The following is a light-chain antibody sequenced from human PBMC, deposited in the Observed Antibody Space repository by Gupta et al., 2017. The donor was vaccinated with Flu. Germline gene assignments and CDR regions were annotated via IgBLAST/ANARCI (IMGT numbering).Light chain of an antibody. CDR3: QHEYNLPST. CDR2: DAS. CDR1: QDISNY. J-gene: IGKJ2*01. V-gene: IGKV1-33*01. Sequence: PSSVSASVGDRVTITCQASQDISNYLNWYQQKPGKAPKLLIYDASNWETGVPSRFSGSGSGTDFTFTISSLQPEDIATYYCQHEYNLPSTFGQGTKMDIK.